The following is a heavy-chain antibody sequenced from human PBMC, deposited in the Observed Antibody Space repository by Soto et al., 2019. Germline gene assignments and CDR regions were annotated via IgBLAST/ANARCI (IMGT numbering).Heavy chain of an antibody. Sequence: SETLSLTCTVSGGSISSYYWSWIRQPPGKGLEWIGYIYYSGSTNYNPSLKSRVTISVDTSKNQFSLKLSSVTAADTAVYYCARHADYDSVVYYYMDVWGKGTTVTVSS. D-gene: IGHD3-3*01. J-gene: IGHJ6*03. CDR2: IYYSGST. CDR1: GGSISSYY. CDR3: ARHADYDSVVYYYMDV. V-gene: IGHV4-59*08.